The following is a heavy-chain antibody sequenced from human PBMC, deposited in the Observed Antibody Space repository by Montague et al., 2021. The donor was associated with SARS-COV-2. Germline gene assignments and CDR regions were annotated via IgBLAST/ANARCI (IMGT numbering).Heavy chain of an antibody. J-gene: IGHJ4*02. CDR3: ARDSSNSRWYI. Sequence: SETLSLTCTVSGASINNFYWSWIRQAPGKAPEWIGYISYSGSANXXPSLKSRVTISMDTSKNQFSVELNSVTAADTAVYYCARDSSNSRWYIGGAGTLVTV. CDR2: ISYSGSA. D-gene: IGHD6-13*01. CDR1: GASINNFY. V-gene: IGHV4-59*01.